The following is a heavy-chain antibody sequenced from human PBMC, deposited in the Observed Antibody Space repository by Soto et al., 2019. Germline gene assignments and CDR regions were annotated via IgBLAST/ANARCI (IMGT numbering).Heavy chain of an antibody. V-gene: IGHV4-59*01. Sequence: NPSETLSLTCAVYGGSSSGYYWTWIRQPPGKGLEWIGYVYNSGSTNYNPSLKSRVTISEDTSKSQFSLKVNSMTAADTAVYYCARYRREAVAGYTLDNWGQGILVTVSS. D-gene: IGHD6-13*01. CDR2: VYNSGST. CDR3: ARYRREAVAGYTLDN. CDR1: GGSSSGYY. J-gene: IGHJ4*02.